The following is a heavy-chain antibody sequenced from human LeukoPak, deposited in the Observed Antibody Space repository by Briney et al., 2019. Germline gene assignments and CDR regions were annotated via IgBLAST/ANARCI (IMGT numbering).Heavy chain of an antibody. V-gene: IGHV1-46*03. CDR2: LNPSGGST. J-gene: IGHJ3*02. CDR1: GYTFTSYY. Sequence: ASVKVSCKASGYTFTSYYMHWVRQAPGQGLEWMVILNPSGGSTSYAQKFQGRVTMTRDTSTSTVYMELSSLRPEDTAVYYCARGGGSTIFGFDIWGQGTMVTVSS. D-gene: IGHD3-3*01. CDR3: ARGGGSTIFGFDI.